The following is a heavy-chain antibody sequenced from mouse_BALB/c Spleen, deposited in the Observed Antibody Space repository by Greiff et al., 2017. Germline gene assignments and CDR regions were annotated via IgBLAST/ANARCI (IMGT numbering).Heavy chain of an antibody. CDR2: IYPGGGYT. V-gene: IGHV1-63*02. D-gene: IGHD2-4*01. J-gene: IGHJ3*01. CDR3: ARGKDYPAWFAY. CDR1: GYTFTNYW. Sequence: QVQLKQSGAELVRPGTSVKISCKASGYTFTNYWLGWVKQRPGHGLEWIGDIYPGGGYTNYNEKFKGKATLTADTSSSTAYMQPSSLTSEDSAVYFCARGKDYPAWFAYWGQGTLVTVSA.